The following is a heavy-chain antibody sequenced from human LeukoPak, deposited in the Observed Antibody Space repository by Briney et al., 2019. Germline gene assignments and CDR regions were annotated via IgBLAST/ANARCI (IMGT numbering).Heavy chain of an antibody. J-gene: IGHJ4*02. CDR3: TREDGSGSYYSSFVY. Sequence: GGSLRLSCAASGFTFSGSAMHWVRQASGKGLEWVGRIRNKANSYATAYAASVKGRFTISRDDSKNTAYLQMNSLKTEDTAVYYCTREDGSGSYYSSFVYWGQGTLVTVSS. CDR1: GFTFSGSA. V-gene: IGHV3-73*01. D-gene: IGHD3-10*01. CDR2: IRNKANSYAT.